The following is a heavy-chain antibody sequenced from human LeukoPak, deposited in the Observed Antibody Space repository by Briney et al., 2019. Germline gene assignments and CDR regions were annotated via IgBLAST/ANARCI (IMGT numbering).Heavy chain of an antibody. CDR3: ARGEYQWLTQNYYDYYMDV. Sequence: ASVKVSCKASGYTFTSYDINWVRQATGQGLEWMGWMNPNSGNTGYAQKFQGRVTMTRNTSISTAYMELSSLRSEDTAVYYCARGEYQWLTQNYYDYYMDVWGKGTTVTVSS. D-gene: IGHD6-19*01. J-gene: IGHJ6*03. CDR2: MNPNSGNT. V-gene: IGHV1-8*01. CDR1: GYTFTSYD.